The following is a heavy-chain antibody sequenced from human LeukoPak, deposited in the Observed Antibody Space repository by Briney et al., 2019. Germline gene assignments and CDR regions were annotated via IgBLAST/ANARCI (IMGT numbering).Heavy chain of an antibody. V-gene: IGHV4-39*07. J-gene: IGHJ4*02. Sequence: SETLSLTCTVSGGSIRSSYYYWGWIRQPPGKGLEWIGSIYDSGSTYYNPSLKSRVTISVDTSKNQFSLKLSSVTAADTAVYYCARETPSPWGYYYDSSGSTGFDYWGQGTLVTVSS. CDR1: GGSIRSSYYY. D-gene: IGHD3-22*01. CDR2: IYDSGST. CDR3: ARETPSPWGYYYDSSGSTGFDY.